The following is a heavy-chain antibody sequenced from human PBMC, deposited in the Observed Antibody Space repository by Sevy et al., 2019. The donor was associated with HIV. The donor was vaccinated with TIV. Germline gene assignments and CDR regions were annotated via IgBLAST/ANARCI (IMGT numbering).Heavy chain of an antibody. V-gene: IGHV3-23*01. CDR2: ISGSGGRT. J-gene: IGHJ3*01. CDR1: GFTFSSDA. CDR3: AYIPAAGTGGSAFDV. Sequence: GGSLRLSCAASGFTFSSDAMSWVRQAPGKGLEWVSGISGSGGRTYYADSVKGRFTISRDNSKKTLYLQVNSLRVEDTAVYYCAYIPAAGTGGSAFDVWGQGTMVTVS. D-gene: IGHD6-13*01.